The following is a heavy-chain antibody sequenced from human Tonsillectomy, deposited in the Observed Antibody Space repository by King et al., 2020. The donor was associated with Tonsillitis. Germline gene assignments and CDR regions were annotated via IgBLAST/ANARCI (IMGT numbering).Heavy chain of an antibody. CDR2: IYYSGTV. CDR3: SRRPGTGYPFDY. J-gene: IGHJ4*02. D-gene: IGHD2-8*02. CDR1: GGSIRTYY. Sequence: VQLQESGPRLVKPSETLSLTCTVSGGSIRTYYWSWIRQPPGKGLEWIGYIYYSGTVKYNPSPKSRVTLSVDMSKNQFSLNLTSVTAADTAVYYCSRRPGTGYPFDYWGQGTLVTISS. V-gene: IGHV4-59*08.